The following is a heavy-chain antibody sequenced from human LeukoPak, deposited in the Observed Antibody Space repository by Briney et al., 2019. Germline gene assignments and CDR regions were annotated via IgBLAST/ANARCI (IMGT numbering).Heavy chain of an antibody. V-gene: IGHV3-64*01. D-gene: IGHD4-17*01. CDR2: VNSNGGST. CDR1: GFTFSSYA. CDR3: ARAYGDEDTHELDY. J-gene: IGHJ4*02. Sequence: GGSLRLSCVASGFTFSSYAKHWVRQTPGKGLEYVSGVNSNGGSTHYANSVKGRFTISRDNSKHTLYLQMGSLRTEDMAVYYCARAYGDEDTHELDYWGQGTLVTVSS.